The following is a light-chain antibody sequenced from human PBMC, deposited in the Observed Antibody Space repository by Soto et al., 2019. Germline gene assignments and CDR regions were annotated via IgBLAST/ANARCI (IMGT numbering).Light chain of an antibody. CDR3: QQYDNWPRT. CDR1: QSVSSSY. J-gene: IGKJ1*01. V-gene: IGKV3-15*01. Sequence: EIVLTQSPGTLSLSPGERATLSCRASQSVSSSYLAWYHQKPGQAPRLLIYSASTRATGIPARFSGSGSGTEFTLTINSLQSEDFAVYYCQQYDNWPRTFGQGTKVDIK. CDR2: SAS.